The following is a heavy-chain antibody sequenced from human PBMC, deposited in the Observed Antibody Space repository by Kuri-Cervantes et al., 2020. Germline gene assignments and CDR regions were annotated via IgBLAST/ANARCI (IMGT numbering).Heavy chain of an antibody. CDR2: IKQDGSEK. D-gene: IGHD3-22*01. J-gene: IGHJ4*02. Sequence: GESLKISCAASGFRFTSYWMSWVRQAPGKGLEWVANIKQDGSEKYYVDSVKGRFTISRDNAKNSLYLQMNSLRAEDTAVYYCARERLLVVQARWGQGTLVTVSS. CDR1: GFRFTSYW. CDR3: ARERLLVVQAR. V-gene: IGHV3-7*01.